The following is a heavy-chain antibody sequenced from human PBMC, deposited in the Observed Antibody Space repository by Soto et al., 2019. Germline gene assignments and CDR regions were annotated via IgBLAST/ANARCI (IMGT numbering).Heavy chain of an antibody. CDR1: GYTFTSYD. CDR3: ARPPKSYYDFWSGYYAYWYFDL. J-gene: IGHJ2*01. V-gene: IGHV1-8*01. D-gene: IGHD3-3*01. Sequence: ASVKVSCKASGYTFTSYDINWVRQATGQGLEWMGWMNPNSGNTGYAQKFQGRVTMTRNTSIRTAYMELSSLRSEDTAVYYCARPPKSYYDFWSGYYAYWYFDLWGRGTLVTVSS. CDR2: MNPNSGNT.